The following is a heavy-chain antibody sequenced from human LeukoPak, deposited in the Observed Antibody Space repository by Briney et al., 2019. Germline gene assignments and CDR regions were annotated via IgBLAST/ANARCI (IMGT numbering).Heavy chain of an antibody. CDR2: IWHDGSNK. D-gene: IGHD6-13*01. CDR1: RFTFSSYG. J-gene: IGHJ6*02. V-gene: IGHV3-33*01. CDR3: ARDSNIWSSSGYSYGMDV. Sequence: GRSLRLSCAASRFTFSSYGMHWVRQAPGKGLEWVAVIWHDGSNKYYADSVKGRFTISRDNSKNTVYLQMNSLRAEDMAVYYCARDSNIWSSSGYSYGMDVWGQGTTVTVSS.